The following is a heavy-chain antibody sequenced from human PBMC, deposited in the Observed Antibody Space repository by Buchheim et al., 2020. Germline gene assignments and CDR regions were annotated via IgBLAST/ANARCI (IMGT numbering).Heavy chain of an antibody. CDR3: ARGLFGGRSARPAAT. CDR2: INHSGST. V-gene: IGHV4-34*01. D-gene: IGHD2-15*01. CDR1: GGSFSGYY. Sequence: QVQLQQWGAGLLKPSETLSLTCAVYGGSFSGYYWSWIRQPPGKGLEWIGEINHSGSTNYNPSLKSRVTISVDTSKNQFSLKLSSVTAADTAVYYCARGLFGGRSARPAATWGQGTL. J-gene: IGHJ5*02.